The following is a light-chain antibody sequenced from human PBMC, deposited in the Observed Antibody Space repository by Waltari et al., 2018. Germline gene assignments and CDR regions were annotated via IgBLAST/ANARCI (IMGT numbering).Light chain of an antibody. Sequence: EIVLTQSPGTLSLSLGERATLSCRASHSVTYLAWYQQKPGQAPRLLIFGTSSRATDIPDRFSVSGSGTDFTLTISRLEPEDFAVYYCQQSGSSPWTFGQGTKVEIK. CDR2: GTS. CDR1: HSVTY. CDR3: QQSGSSPWT. J-gene: IGKJ1*01. V-gene: IGKV3-20*01.